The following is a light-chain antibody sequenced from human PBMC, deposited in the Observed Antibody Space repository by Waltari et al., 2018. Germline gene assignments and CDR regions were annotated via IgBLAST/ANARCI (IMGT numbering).Light chain of an antibody. Sequence: QSALTQPASVSGSPGPSITISCTGTSSDIGAYNLVSWYQQHPGKAPKVIIYGVTERPSGVSDRFSGSKSANTASLTISGLQAEDEADYYCCSYADGTTSVFGGGTKVTVL. CDR2: GVT. V-gene: IGLV2-23*02. CDR3: CSYADGTTSV. CDR1: SSDIGAYNL. J-gene: IGLJ3*02.